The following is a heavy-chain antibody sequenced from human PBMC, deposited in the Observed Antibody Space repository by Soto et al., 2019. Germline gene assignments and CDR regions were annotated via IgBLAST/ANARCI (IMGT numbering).Heavy chain of an antibody. J-gene: IGHJ5*02. D-gene: IGHD2-15*01. Sequence: EVQLVESGGCLIQPGESLRLSCAASGLTVSSNYMAWVRQAPGKGLEWVAVIYSGGSAYYADSVKGRSFISRDTSKNTVYLEMHSMSAEDTAVYFCARDGGCSGGNCYNWFDPWGQGTLVPVSS. CDR2: IYSGGSA. CDR3: ARDGGCSGGNCYNWFDP. CDR1: GLTVSSNY. V-gene: IGHV3-53*01.